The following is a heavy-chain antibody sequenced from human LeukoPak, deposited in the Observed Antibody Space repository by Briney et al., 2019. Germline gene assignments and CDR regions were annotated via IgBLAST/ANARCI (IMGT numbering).Heavy chain of an antibody. CDR2: INPNSGGT. CDR1: GYTFTGYY. Sequence: ASVKVSCKTSGYTFTGYYMHWVRQAPGQGLEWMGWINPNSGGTNYAQKFQGRVTMTRDTSISTAYMELSRLRSDDTAVYYCARLYSSGWPLEYWGQGTLVTVSS. V-gene: IGHV1-2*02. CDR3: ARLYSSGWPLEY. J-gene: IGHJ4*02. D-gene: IGHD6-19*01.